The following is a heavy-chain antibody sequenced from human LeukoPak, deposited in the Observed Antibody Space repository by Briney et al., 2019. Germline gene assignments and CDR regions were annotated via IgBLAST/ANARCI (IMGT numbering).Heavy chain of an antibody. CDR3: AKGRGKYYDILTGYHGAFDY. D-gene: IGHD3-9*01. J-gene: IGHJ4*02. V-gene: IGHV3-30*18. CDR2: ISYDGSNN. Sequence: GGSLRLSCAASGFTVSSNYMSWVRQAPGKGLEWVAVISYDGSNNYYADSVKGRFTISRDNSKNTLYLQMNSLRAEDTAVYYCAKGRGKYYDILTGYHGAFDYWGQGTLVTVSS. CDR1: GFTVSSNY.